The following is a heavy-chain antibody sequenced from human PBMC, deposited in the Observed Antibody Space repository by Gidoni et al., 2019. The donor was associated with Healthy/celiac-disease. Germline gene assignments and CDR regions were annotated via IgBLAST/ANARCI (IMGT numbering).Heavy chain of an antibody. V-gene: IGHV3-48*01. D-gene: IGHD2-15*01. Sequence: EVQLVESGGGLVQPGGSLRLSCAASGFTFSSYSMNWVRQAPGKGLEWVSYISSSSSTIYYADSVKGRFTISRDNAKNSLYLQMNSLRAEDTAVYYCARQCRDGLSAAFDIWGQGTMVTVSS. CDR1: GFTFSSYS. CDR2: ISSSSSTI. CDR3: ARQCRDGLSAAFDI. J-gene: IGHJ3*02.